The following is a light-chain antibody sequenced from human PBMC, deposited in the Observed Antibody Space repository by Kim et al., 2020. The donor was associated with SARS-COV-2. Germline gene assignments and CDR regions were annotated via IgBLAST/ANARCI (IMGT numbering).Light chain of an antibody. CDR3: SSFTSSNTRL. V-gene: IGLV2-14*03. J-gene: IGLJ3*02. Sequence: GQSITISCTGTSSDVGRYDFVSWYQQHPGKAHKLIIYDVTNRPSGVSNRFSGSKSGSTASLTISGLQPEDEADYYCSSFTSSNTRLFGAGTQLTVL. CDR1: SSDVGRYDF. CDR2: DVT.